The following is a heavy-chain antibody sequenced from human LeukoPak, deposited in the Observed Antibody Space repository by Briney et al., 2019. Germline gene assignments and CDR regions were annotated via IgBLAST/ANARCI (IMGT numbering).Heavy chain of an antibody. CDR1: GDSISSSLYF. Sequence: SETLSLTCTVSGDSISSSLYFCGWLRQPPGKGLEWIGSINYSGNTYFNPSLQSRVAISVDTSKNQFSLKLSSLTAADTAVYSCARPSGRNWNAFDIWGQGTMVTVSS. CDR3: ARPSGRNWNAFDI. V-gene: IGHV4-39*01. CDR2: INYSGNT. J-gene: IGHJ3*02. D-gene: IGHD1-14*01.